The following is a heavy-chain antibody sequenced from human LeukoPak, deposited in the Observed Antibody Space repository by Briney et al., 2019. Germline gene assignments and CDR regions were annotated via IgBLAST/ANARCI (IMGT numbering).Heavy chain of an antibody. CDR3: TRENGYKYDY. Sequence: SETLSLTCAVYGGSFSGYYWSWIRQPPGKGLEWIGEINHSGSTNYNPSLKSRVTISVDTSKNQSSLKLTSVTAADTAVYYCTRENGYKYDYWGQGTLVTVSS. CDR1: GGSFSGYY. D-gene: IGHD5-24*01. CDR2: INHSGST. J-gene: IGHJ4*02. V-gene: IGHV4-34*01.